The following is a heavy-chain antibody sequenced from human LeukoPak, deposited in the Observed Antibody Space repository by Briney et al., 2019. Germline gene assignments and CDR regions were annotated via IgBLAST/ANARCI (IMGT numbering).Heavy chain of an antibody. CDR1: GYTFTSYG. CDR3: ARVRPRWEQWLAALDY. Sequence: ASVKVSCKASGYTFTSYGISWVRQAPGQGLEWMGWISAYNGNTNYAQKLRGRVTMTTDTSTSTAYMELRSLRSDDTAVYYCARVRPRWEQWLAALDYWGQGTLVTVSS. D-gene: IGHD6-19*01. J-gene: IGHJ4*02. V-gene: IGHV1-18*01. CDR2: ISAYNGNT.